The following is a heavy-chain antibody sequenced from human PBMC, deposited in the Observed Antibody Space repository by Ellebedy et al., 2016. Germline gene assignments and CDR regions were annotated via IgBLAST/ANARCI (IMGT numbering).Heavy chain of an antibody. CDR3: ARGVSMIVVVNWDYYYYGMDV. CDR1: GFTVSSNY. D-gene: IGHD3-22*01. V-gene: IGHV3-66*01. CDR2: IYSGGST. Sequence: GESLKISCAASGFTVSSNYMSWVRQAPGKGLEWVSVIYSGGSTYYADSVKGRFTISRDNSKNTLYLQMNSLRAEDTAVYYCARGVSMIVVVNWDYYYYGMDVWGQGTTVTVSS. J-gene: IGHJ6*02.